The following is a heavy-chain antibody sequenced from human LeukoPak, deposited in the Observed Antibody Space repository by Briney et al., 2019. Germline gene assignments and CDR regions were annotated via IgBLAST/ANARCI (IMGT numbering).Heavy chain of an antibody. J-gene: IGHJ4*02. V-gene: IGHV3-7*01. D-gene: IGHD3-10*01. CDR1: GFTFSGHW. CDR2: IKPDGSEE. CDR3: TRDVWFSFDY. Sequence: QTGGSLRLSCAASGFTFSGHWMSWVRQAPGKGLEWVAKIKPDGSEEYYVDSVKGRFTISRENTKNSLYLKMNSLRAEDTAVYYCTRDVWFSFDYWGQGTLVTVSS.